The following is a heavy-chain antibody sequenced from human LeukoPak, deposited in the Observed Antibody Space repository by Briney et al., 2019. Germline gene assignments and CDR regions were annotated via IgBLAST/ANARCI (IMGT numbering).Heavy chain of an antibody. CDR1: GFSFSSNA. Sequence: PGGSLRLSCAASGFSFSSNAMSWVGQAPGKGLEWVSAISRSGGTTYYADSVEGRFTISRDNSKNTLYLQMNSLRAEDTAVYYCAKNPQAAAGTHFDYWGQGTLVTVSS. J-gene: IGHJ4*02. CDR3: AKNPQAAAGTHFDY. V-gene: IGHV3-23*01. CDR2: ISRSGGTT. D-gene: IGHD6-13*01.